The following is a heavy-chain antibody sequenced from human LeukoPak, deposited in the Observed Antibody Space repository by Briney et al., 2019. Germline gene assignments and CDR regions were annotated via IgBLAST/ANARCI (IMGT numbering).Heavy chain of an antibody. CDR2: INGVGSST. CDR3: ARGATYAYYQDY. V-gene: IGHV3-74*01. CDR1: GFTFSSSW. Sequence: GGSLRLSCAASGFTFSSSWMHWVRQCPEKGLVRVARINGVGSSTSFADSVKGRFIISRDNAKSTVYLQMNSLSAEDSAVYYCARGATYAYYQDYWGQGTLVTVSS. D-gene: IGHD1-26*01. J-gene: IGHJ4*02.